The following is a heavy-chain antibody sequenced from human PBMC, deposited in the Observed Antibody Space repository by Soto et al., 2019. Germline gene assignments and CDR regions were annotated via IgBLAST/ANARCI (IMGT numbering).Heavy chain of an antibody. CDR3: ARRVLRETHFDY. V-gene: IGHV5-51*01. Sequence: EVQLVQSGAEVKKPGESLKISCKGSGYIFTNQWIGWVRQMPGKGLECMGIIYPGDSDTRYSPSFQGQVTISADKSISTAYLQWSSLKASDSAIYYCARRVLRETHFDYWGQGTLVTVSS. D-gene: IGHD3-10*02. J-gene: IGHJ4*02. CDR2: IYPGDSDT. CDR1: GYIFTNQW.